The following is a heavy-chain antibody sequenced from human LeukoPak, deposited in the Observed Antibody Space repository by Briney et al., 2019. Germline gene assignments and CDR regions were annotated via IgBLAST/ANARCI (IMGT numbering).Heavy chain of an antibody. V-gene: IGHV3-30*02. D-gene: IGHD2-15*01. Sequence: PGGSLRLSCAASGFTFSSYWMSWVRQAPGKGLEWVAFIRYDGSNKYYADSVKGRFTISRDNSKNTLYLQMNSLRAEDTAVYYCAKDQVGYCSGGSCYSFGYWGQGTLVTVSS. J-gene: IGHJ4*02. CDR3: AKDQVGYCSGGSCYSFGY. CDR1: GFTFSSYW. CDR2: IRYDGSNK.